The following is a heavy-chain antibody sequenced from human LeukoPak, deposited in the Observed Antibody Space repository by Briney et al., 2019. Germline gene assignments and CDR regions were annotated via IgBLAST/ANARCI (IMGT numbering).Heavy chain of an antibody. CDR1: GFTFSDSY. V-gene: IGHV3-11*06. CDR2: TVASSNYT. Sequence: GGFLRLSCAATGFTFSDSYMSWIRQAPGKGLEWVSYTVASSNYTNYADSVKGRFTITRDNAKNSLYLQMNSLRAEDTAVYYCARTYGSGLSGHGMDVWGQGTTVTVSS. D-gene: IGHD3-10*01. CDR3: ARTYGSGLSGHGMDV. J-gene: IGHJ6*02.